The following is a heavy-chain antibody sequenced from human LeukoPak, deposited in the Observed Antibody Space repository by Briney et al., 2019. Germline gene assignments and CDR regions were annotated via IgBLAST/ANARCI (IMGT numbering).Heavy chain of an antibody. J-gene: IGHJ5*02. CDR3: ARVIVAAPHNWFDP. V-gene: IGHV4-4*07. Sequence: PSETLSLTCTVSGVSISSYYWSWIRQPAGKGLEWIGRIYTSGSTNYNPSLKSRVTMSVDTSKNQFSLKLSSVTAADTAVYYCARVIVAAPHNWFDPWGQGTLVTVSS. CDR2: IYTSGST. CDR1: GVSISSYY. D-gene: IGHD5-12*01.